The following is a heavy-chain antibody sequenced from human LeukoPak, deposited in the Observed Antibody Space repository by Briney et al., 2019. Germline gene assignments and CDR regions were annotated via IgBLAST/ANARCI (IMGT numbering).Heavy chain of an antibody. CDR3: ARDTDYRDYPPDY. V-gene: IGHV3-7*04. D-gene: IGHD4-17*01. CDR2: IKQDGSSR. CDR1: GFTFNSCW. Sequence: GGSLRLSCAVSGFTFNSCWMSWVRQGPGGGLEWVANIKQDGSSRYYVDSVKGRFTISRDNARNSSYLQTNSLRAEDTAVYYCARDTDYRDYPPDYWGQGTLVTVSS. J-gene: IGHJ4*02.